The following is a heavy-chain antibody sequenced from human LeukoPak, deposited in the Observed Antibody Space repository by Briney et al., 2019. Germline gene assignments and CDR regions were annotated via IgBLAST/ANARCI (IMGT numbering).Heavy chain of an antibody. CDR3: AKDRVEATAPSLFDP. CDR2: IRYDGSNK. Sequence: GGSLRLSCAASGFTFSSYGMHWVRQAPGKGLEWVAFIRYDGSNKYYADSVKGRFTISRDNSKNTLYLQMNSLRAEDTAVYYCAKDRVEATAPSLFDPWGQGTLVTVSS. V-gene: IGHV3-30*02. D-gene: IGHD5-12*01. J-gene: IGHJ5*02. CDR1: GFTFSSYG.